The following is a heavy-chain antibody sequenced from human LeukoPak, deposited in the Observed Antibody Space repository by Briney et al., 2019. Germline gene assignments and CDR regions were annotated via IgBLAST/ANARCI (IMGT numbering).Heavy chain of an antibody. V-gene: IGHV4-31*03. J-gene: IGHJ4*02. D-gene: IGHD3-3*01. CDR2: IHYSGST. Sequence: PSETLSLTCTVSGGSISSGGYYWSWIRQHPGKGLEWIGYIHYSGSTYYNPSLKSRVTISVDTSKSQFSLKLSSVTAADTAVYYCAREGGFYRPLDYSGQGTLVTVSS. CDR1: GGSISSGGYY. CDR3: AREGGFYRPLDY.